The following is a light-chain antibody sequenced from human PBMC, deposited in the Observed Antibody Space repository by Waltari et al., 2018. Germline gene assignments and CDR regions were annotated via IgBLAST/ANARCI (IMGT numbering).Light chain of an antibody. CDR3: QQYGRSWNT. J-gene: IGKJ2*01. Sequence: ELVLTQSPGTLSLSPGERATLSCRASQSVSSSYLAWSQQKPGQAPRLLIHGASSRATGIPDRFSGSGSGTDFTLTISRLEPEDFAVYYCQQYGRSWNTFGQGTKLEIK. CDR2: GAS. CDR1: QSVSSSY. V-gene: IGKV3-20*01.